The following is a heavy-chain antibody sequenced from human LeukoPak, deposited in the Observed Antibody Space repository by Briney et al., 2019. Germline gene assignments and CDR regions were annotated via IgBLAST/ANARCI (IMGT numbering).Heavy chain of an antibody. CDR2: IYYSGST. D-gene: IGHD6-13*01. V-gene: IGHV4-31*03. Sequence: PSETLSLTCTVSGGSISSGGYYWSWIRQHPGKGLEWIGYIYYSGSTYYNPPLKSRVTISVDTSKNQFSLKLSSVTAADTAVYYCARDFAAAGTFERFDPWGQGTLVTVSS. CDR1: GGSISSGGYY. J-gene: IGHJ5*02. CDR3: ARDFAAAGTFERFDP.